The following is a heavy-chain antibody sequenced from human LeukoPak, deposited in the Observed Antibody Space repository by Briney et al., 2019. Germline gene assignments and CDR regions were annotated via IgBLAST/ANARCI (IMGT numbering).Heavy chain of an antibody. Sequence: ESSETLSLTCAVYGGSFSGYYWSWIRQPPGKGLEWIGESKHSGSTNYNPSLKSRVTISVDTSKNQFSLKLSSVTAADTAVYYCARGGYCSRTTCYRGIGVGFDPWGQGTLVTVSS. CDR3: ARGGYCSRTTCYRGIGVGFDP. J-gene: IGHJ5*02. V-gene: IGHV4-34*01. D-gene: IGHD2-2*01. CDR2: SKHSGST. CDR1: GGSFSGYY.